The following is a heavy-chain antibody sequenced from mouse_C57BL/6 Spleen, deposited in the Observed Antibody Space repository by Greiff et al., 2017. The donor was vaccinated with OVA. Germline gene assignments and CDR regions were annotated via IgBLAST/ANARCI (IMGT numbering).Heavy chain of an antibody. J-gene: IGHJ2*01. CDR1: GYTFTCYW. V-gene: IGHV1-5*01. Sequence: VQLKQSGTVLARPGASVKMSCKTSGYTFTCYWMHWVKQRPGKGLEWIGAIYTGDSDTSYNQTFKGKAKMTAVTSASTAYMELSSLTNEDAADYYGTRDDDYDEGTDYFDYWGQGTTLTVSS. D-gene: IGHD2-4*01. CDR2: IYTGDSDT. CDR3: TRDDDYDEGTDYFDY.